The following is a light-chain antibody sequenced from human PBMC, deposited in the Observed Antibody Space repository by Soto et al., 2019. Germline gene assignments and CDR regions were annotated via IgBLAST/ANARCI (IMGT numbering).Light chain of an antibody. V-gene: IGKV3-20*01. CDR1: QSVTSNY. J-gene: IGKJ1*01. CDR3: QQYAGAPWT. CDR2: AAN. Sequence: EIVLTQSPGTLSVSPGERAALSCKASQSVTSNYLAWYQQRPGQAPRLLIYAANRRATGSPHRLTGSGSGTDFNLTISSLEPEDSALYYCQQYAGAPWTFGQGTRVEIK.